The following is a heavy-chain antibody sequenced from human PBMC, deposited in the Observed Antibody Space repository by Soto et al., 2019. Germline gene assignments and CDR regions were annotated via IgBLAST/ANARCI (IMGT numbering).Heavy chain of an antibody. D-gene: IGHD2-15*01. V-gene: IGHV3-23*01. Sequence: GGSLRLSCVASGFTFSSCAMTWVRQAPGKGLEWVLCISGSGDTTYYADSVKGRFTISRDTSKNTVYLQMNSLRADDTAVYYCAKGHPGGSCYSGLDCWGRGTLVTVSS. CDR3: AKGHPGGSCYSGLDC. J-gene: IGHJ4*02. CDR2: ISGSGDTT. CDR1: GFTFSSCA.